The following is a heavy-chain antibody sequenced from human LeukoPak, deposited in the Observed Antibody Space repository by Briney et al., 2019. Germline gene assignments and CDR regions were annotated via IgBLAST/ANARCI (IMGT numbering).Heavy chain of an antibody. CDR1: GFTFSDYY. V-gene: IGHV3-11*04. J-gene: IGHJ4*02. CDR2: ISRSGTTI. Sequence: PGGSLRLSCAASGFTFSDYYMSWIRQAPGKGLEWVSYISRSGTTIYYADSVKGRFTISRDNAKNSLYLQMNSLRAEDTAVYYCARAYYYDSSGYYLYWGQGTLVTVSS. D-gene: IGHD3-22*01. CDR3: ARAYYYDSSGYYLY.